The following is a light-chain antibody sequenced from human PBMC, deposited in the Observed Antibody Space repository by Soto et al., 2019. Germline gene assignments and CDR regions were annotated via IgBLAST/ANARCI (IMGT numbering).Light chain of an antibody. J-gene: IGKJ1*01. CDR3: QQYNSLTWT. CDR1: QDIRNW. V-gene: IGKV1-5*03. CDR2: EAS. Sequence: IQMTQSPSTLSASIGDTVTITCRASQDIRNWLAWYQQKPGKAPKLLVYEASTLENGVPSRFSGSGFGTEFTLTIGSLQPDDFATYYCQQYNSLTWTFSQGTKVDIK.